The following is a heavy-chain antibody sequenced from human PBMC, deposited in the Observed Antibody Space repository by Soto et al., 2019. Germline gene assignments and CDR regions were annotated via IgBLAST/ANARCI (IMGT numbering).Heavy chain of an antibody. V-gene: IGHV1-8*01. CDR1: GYTFTSYD. D-gene: IGHD6-13*01. CDR2: MNPNSGNT. CDR3: ARTYSSGWSLMPPTLRGMDV. Sequence: ASVKVSCKAAGYTFTSYDINWVRQATGQGLEWMGWMNPNSGNTGYAQKFQGRVTMTRHTSISTAYMELSSLRSEDAAVYYCARTYSSGWSLMPPTLRGMDVWGQRTTVTVSS. J-gene: IGHJ6*02.